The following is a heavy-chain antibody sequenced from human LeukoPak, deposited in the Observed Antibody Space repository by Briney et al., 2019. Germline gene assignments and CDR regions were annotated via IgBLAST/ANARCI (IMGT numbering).Heavy chain of an antibody. CDR3: ARPYCGSTSCYSPASHFDY. Sequence: ASVKVSCKASGGTFSSYAISRVRQAPGQGLEWMGGIIPIFGTANYAQKFQGRVTITADESTSTAYMELSSLRSEDTAVYYCARPYCGSTSCYSPASHFDYWGQGTLVTVSS. CDR1: GGTFSSYA. D-gene: IGHD2-2*02. J-gene: IGHJ4*02. V-gene: IGHV1-69*13. CDR2: IIPIFGTA.